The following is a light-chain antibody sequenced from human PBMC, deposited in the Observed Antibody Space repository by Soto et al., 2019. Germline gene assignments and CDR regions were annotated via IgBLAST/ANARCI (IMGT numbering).Light chain of an antibody. J-gene: IGLJ3*02. CDR1: SSNIGAGYD. CDR3: QSYDSSLFWV. Sequence: QSVLTQPPSVSGAPGQRVTISCTGSSSNIGAGYDVRWYQQLPGTAPKLLIYGNSNRPSGVPDRFSGSKSGTSASLAITGLQAEDEADYYCQSYDSSLFWVFGGGTKLTVL. V-gene: IGLV1-40*01. CDR2: GNS.